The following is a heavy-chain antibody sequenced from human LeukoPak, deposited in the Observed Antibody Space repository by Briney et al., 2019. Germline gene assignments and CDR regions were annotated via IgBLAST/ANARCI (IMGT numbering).Heavy chain of an antibody. Sequence: PGGSLRLSCAASGFTFSNYEMNWVRQAPGKGLEWASYISSSGSTIFYADSVKGRFTISRDNAKNSLYLQLNSLRAEDTAIYYCASGAQSDYWGQGTLVTVSS. CDR2: ISSSGSTI. V-gene: IGHV3-48*03. D-gene: IGHD1-26*01. J-gene: IGHJ4*02. CDR1: GFTFSNYE. CDR3: ASGAQSDY.